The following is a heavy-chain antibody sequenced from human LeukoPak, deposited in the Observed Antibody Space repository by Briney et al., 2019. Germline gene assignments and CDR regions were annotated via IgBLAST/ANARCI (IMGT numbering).Heavy chain of an antibody. J-gene: IGHJ4*02. V-gene: IGHV3-23*01. D-gene: IGHD6-6*01. CDR2: ISGSGGST. CDR3: ANFRIPEYSSSWRPDY. Sequence: GGSLRLSCAASGFTFSSYAMSWVRQAPGKGLEWVSAISGSGGSTYYADSVKGRFTISRDNSKNTLYLQMNSLRAEDTAVYYCANFRIPEYSSSWRPDYWGQGTLVTVSS. CDR1: GFTFSSYA.